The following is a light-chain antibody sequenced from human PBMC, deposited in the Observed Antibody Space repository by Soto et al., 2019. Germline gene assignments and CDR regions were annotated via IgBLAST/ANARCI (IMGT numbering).Light chain of an antibody. Sequence: DIQMTQSPSSLSASVGDRVTITCRASQSISSYLNWYQQKPGKAPKLLIYAAASLQSGVPSRFSGSGSGTDFTLTISSLQPEDVATCYCQQSYSTPEDTFGQGTELEIK. V-gene: IGKV1-39*01. CDR2: AAA. CDR1: QSISSY. J-gene: IGKJ2*01. CDR3: QQSYSTPEDT.